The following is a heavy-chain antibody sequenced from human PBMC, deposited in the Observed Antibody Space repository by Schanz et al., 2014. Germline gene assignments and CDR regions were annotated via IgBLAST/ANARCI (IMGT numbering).Heavy chain of an antibody. CDR1: GFTLSNYA. CDR3: ARSRSGFYFDY. V-gene: IGHV3-23*04. Sequence: EVQLVESGGGWVQPGGSLRLSCAASGFTLSNYAMSWVRQAPGKGLEWVSAISASGGDTYYADSVKGRFTISRDNSKNTLYLQMNSLRAEDTAVYYCARSRSGFYFDYWGQGTLVTVSS. J-gene: IGHJ4*02. CDR2: ISASGGDT. D-gene: IGHD1-26*01.